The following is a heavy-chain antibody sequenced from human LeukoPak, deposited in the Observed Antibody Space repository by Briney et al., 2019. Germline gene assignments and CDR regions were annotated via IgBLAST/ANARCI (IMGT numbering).Heavy chain of an antibody. J-gene: IGHJ6*02. D-gene: IGHD6-19*01. CDR2: ISYDGSIK. CDR1: GFTFSTYI. V-gene: IGHV3-30*04. CDR3: ASTRRVQWLVSGSYGMDV. Sequence: PGRSLRLSCAASGFTFSTYIMHWVRQAPGKGLEWVAVISYDGSIKYYADSVKGRFTISRDNSKNTLYLQMNSLRAEDTAVYYCASTRRVQWLVSGSYGMDVWGQGTTVTVSS.